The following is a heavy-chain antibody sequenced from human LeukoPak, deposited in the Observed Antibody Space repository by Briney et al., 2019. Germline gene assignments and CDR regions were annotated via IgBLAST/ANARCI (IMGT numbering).Heavy chain of an antibody. V-gene: IGHV3-23*01. CDR2: ISGSNDNT. CDR3: AKGRGTTVTSAANY. Sequence: GSLRLSCAASGXTFSSYAMSWVRQAPGKGVEWVSSISGSNDNTYYADSVKDRFTISRDNSKNTLSLQMNSLRAEDTAVYYCAKGRGTTVTSAANYWGQGTLVTVSS. J-gene: IGHJ4*02. CDR1: GXTFSSYA. D-gene: IGHD4-17*01.